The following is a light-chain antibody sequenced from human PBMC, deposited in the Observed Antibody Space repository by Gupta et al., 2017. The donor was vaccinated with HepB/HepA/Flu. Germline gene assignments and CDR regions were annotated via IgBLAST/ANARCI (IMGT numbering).Light chain of an antibody. CDR1: SSNVGKKY. J-gene: IGLJ1*01. CDR3: GAWDNRLSAYV. CDR2: DDN. V-gene: IGLV1-51*01. Sequence: QSVLTQPPSVSAAPGQKVTISCSGSSSNVGKKYVSWYQHLPGTAPKILIFDDNKRPSGIPDRFSSSKSGTSATLDSTGLQTGDEADYHCGAWDNRLSAYVFGTGTKVTVL.